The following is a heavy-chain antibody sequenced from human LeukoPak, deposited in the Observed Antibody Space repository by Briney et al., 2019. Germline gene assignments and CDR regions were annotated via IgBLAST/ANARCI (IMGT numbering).Heavy chain of an antibody. CDR2: LYSGGST. Sequence: PGGSLRLSCEGSGFSVSTNYMNWVRQAPGKGLEWVSILYSGGSTYYADSVKGRFTVSRDSSKITLYLHMNSLRAEDTAVYYCARVGDHYHWYLDVWGRGTLVTASS. V-gene: IGHV3-53*01. CDR3: ARVGDHYHWYLDV. J-gene: IGHJ2*01. CDR1: GFSVSTNY. D-gene: IGHD3-10*01.